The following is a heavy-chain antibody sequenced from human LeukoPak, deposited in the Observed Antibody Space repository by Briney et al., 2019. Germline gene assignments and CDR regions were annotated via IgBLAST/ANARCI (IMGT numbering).Heavy chain of an antibody. CDR3: ARDSLGTYYDILTGYYKKNYYYYYMDV. CDR1: GYTFTSYA. CDR2: INTNTGNP. V-gene: IGHV7-4-1*02. Sequence: ASVKVSCNASGYTFTSYAMNWVRQAPGQGLEWMGWINTNTGNPTYAQGFTGRFVFSLDTSVSTAYLQISSLKAEDTAVYYCARDSLGTYYDILTGYYKKNYYYYYMDVWGKGTTVTVSS. D-gene: IGHD3-9*01. J-gene: IGHJ6*03.